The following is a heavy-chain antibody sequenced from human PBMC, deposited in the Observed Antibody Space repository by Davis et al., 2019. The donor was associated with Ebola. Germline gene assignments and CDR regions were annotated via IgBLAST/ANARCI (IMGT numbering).Heavy chain of an antibody. CDR2: IMSDGSGT. Sequence: GESLKISCAASGFTFSRDWMHWVRQAPGKGLMWVSRIMSDGSGTTYADSVKGRFTISRDNAKNTLYLQMNSLRAEDTAVYYCARDRGYSKDFWGQGTMVTVSS. D-gene: IGHD5-18*01. CDR3: ARDRGYSKDF. J-gene: IGHJ4*02. CDR1: GFTFSRDW. V-gene: IGHV3-74*01.